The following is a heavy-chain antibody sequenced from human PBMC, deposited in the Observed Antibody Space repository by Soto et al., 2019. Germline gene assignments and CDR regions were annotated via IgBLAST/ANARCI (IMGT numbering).Heavy chain of an antibody. CDR3: ARDPTP. V-gene: IGHV4-31*03. J-gene: IGHJ4*02. Sequence: PSETLSLTCTVSGGSISSGGYYWSWIRQHPGKGLEWIGYIYNSANTYYNPSLRSRVSISVDTSKNQFSLKLSSVTAADTAVYYCARDPTPWGQGTLVTVSS. CDR1: GGSISSGGYY. CDR2: IYNSANT. D-gene: IGHD2-15*01.